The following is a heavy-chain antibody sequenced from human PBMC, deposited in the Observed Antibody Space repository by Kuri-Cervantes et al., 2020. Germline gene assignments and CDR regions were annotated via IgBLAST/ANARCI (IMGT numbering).Heavy chain of an antibody. D-gene: IGHD6-19*01. Sequence: GGSLRLSCAASGFSFSTYGMHWVRQFPGKGLEWVAGISWNSGSIGYADPVKGRFTISRDNAKNSLYLQMNSLRAEDTALYYCAKDQNHKYSSGRNDAFDIWGQGTMVTVSS. CDR3: AKDQNHKYSSGRNDAFDI. CDR2: ISWNSGSI. V-gene: IGHV3-9*01. CDR1: GFSFSTYG. J-gene: IGHJ3*02.